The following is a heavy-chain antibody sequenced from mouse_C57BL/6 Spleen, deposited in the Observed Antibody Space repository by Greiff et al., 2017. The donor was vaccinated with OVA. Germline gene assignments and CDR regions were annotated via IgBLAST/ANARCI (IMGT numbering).Heavy chain of an antibody. CDR3: TGGYYGNSDFDY. D-gene: IGHD2-1*01. CDR2: IRLKSDNYAT. J-gene: IGHJ2*02. V-gene: IGHV6-3*01. CDR1: GFTFSNYW. Sequence: EVKLVESGGGLVQPGGSMKLSCVASGFTFSNYWMNWVRQSPEKGLEWVAQIRLKSDNYATHYAESVKGRFTISRDDSKSSVYLQMNNLRAEDTGIYYCTGGYYGNSDFDYWGQGTSLTVSS.